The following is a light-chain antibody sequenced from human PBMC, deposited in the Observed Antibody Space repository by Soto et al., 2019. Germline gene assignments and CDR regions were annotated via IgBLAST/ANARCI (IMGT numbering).Light chain of an antibody. Sequence: EIVLTQSPGTLSLSPGERATLSCRASQSVSSSYLAWYQQKPGQAPRLLIYGASSRATGIPDRFSGSGSGTGFTLTISRLEPDDFAVYYCQQYGSSYTFGQGTKLEIK. V-gene: IGKV3-20*01. J-gene: IGKJ2*01. CDR3: QQYGSSYT. CDR2: GAS. CDR1: QSVSSSY.